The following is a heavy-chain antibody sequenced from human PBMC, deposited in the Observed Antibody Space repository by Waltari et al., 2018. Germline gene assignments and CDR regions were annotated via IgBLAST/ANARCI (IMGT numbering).Heavy chain of an antibody. J-gene: IGHJ4*02. Sequence: QVQLQESGPGLVKPSETLSLTCTVSGGSISSYYWSWIRQPAGKGLEWIGRIYTSGSTNYNPSLKSRVTMSVDTSKNQFSLKLSSVTAADTAVYYCAREARSGRLWFGELSFFDYWGQGTLVTVSS. CDR3: AREARSGRLWFGELSFFDY. V-gene: IGHV4-4*07. CDR2: IYTSGST. D-gene: IGHD3-10*01. CDR1: GGSISSYY.